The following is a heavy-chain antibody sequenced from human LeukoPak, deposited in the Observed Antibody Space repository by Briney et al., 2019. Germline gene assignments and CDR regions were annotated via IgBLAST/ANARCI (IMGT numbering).Heavy chain of an antibody. J-gene: IGHJ3*02. CDR2: IYFSGNT. V-gene: IGHV4-59*02. CDR1: RGSVTSYY. CDR3: ARGRVTIFGVVSGAFDI. Sequence: PSETLSLTCTVSRGSVTSYYWSWIRQPPGKGLEWIGDIYFSGNTKYNPSLQSRVTISLDMSQNQFSLRLRSVTAADTAVYYCARGRVTIFGVVSGAFDIWGQGTMVTVSS. D-gene: IGHD3-3*01.